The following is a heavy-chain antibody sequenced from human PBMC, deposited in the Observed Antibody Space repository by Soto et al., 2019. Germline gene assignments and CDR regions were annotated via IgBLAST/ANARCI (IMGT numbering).Heavy chain of an antibody. Sequence: SETLSLTCTVSGASISGFYWSWIRKSAGKGLEWIGRIYATGTTYSNPSLQSRVTISVDTSNNQFSLKLTSVTAADTSVYYCARHGGKLGITGTTGNFDYWGQGSLVTVSS. CDR2: IYATGTT. V-gene: IGHV4-4*07. D-gene: IGHD1-20*01. CDR3: ARHGGKLGITGTTGNFDY. J-gene: IGHJ4*02. CDR1: GASISGFY.